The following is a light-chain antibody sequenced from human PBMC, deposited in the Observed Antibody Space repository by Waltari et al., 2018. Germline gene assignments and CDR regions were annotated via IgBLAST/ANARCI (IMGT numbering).Light chain of an antibody. CDR2: VKN. CDR3: QCYDTTLDGWV. CDR1: RSNIGAGYE. V-gene: IGLV1-40*01. Sequence: QSVLTQPPSVSGAPGQRVTISCTGTRSNIGAGYEIHWYHQFPGTAPKLLIYVKNYRPSGVPDRFSGSKSGTSGSLAITGLQAEDEADYYCQCYDTTLDGWVFGGGTRLTVL. J-gene: IGLJ3*02.